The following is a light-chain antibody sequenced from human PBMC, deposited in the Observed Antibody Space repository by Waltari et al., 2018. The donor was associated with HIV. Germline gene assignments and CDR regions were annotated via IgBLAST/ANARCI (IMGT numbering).Light chain of an antibody. Sequence: QSVLTQPPSASVTPGQSVTISCSGSSSNIGSTYVYWYQQLPGTAPKLLIYRNNQWPSGVPDRFSGFKSGTSASLAISGLRSEDEADYYCAAWDDNLSGWVFGGGSKLTIL. CDR3: AAWDDNLSGWV. V-gene: IGLV1-47*01. J-gene: IGLJ3*02. CDR1: SSNIGSTY. CDR2: RNN.